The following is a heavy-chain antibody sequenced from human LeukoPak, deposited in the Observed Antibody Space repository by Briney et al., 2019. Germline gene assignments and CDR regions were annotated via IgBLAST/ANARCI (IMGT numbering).Heavy chain of an antibody. CDR3: AKLPSVAFDY. J-gene: IGHJ4*02. V-gene: IGHV3-23*01. Sequence: GGSVTLSCAASGFSFSSYAIRWVRQAPGKGLEWVSAISGSGGSTYYADSVKGRFTISRDNSKNTLYLQMNSLRAEDTAVYYCAKLPSVAFDYWGQGTLVTVSS. CDR2: ISGSGGST. D-gene: IGHD2-15*01. CDR1: GFSFSSYA.